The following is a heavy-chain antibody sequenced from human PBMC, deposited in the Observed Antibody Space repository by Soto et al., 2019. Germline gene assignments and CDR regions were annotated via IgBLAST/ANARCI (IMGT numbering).Heavy chain of an antibody. D-gene: IGHD1-26*01. CDR2: LVPMFRTA. V-gene: IGHV1-69*12. CDR1: GGTFSDSA. J-gene: IGHJ4*02. Sequence: QVHLVQSGAEVKKPGSSVKVSSKTSGGTFSDSAINWLRQTPGQGLEWMGGLVPMFRTANYAPNLQGRVSITEDVSTSTVFMELSSLTFEDTAVYYCARGLGGSYFPFDFWGQGTLVTVSS. CDR3: ARGLGGSYFPFDF.